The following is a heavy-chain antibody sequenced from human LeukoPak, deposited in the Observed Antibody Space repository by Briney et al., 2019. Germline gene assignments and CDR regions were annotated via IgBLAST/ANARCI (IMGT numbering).Heavy chain of an antibody. V-gene: IGHV4-39*07. CDR3: AKYYCSGGGCYSLADS. Sequence: SETLSLTCTVSGGSISSGSYYWSWIRQPPGKGLEWIGEINHSGSTNYNPSLKSRVTISVDTSKNQFSLKLSSVTAADTAVYYCAKYYCSGGGCYSLADSWGQGNLVTVSS. CDR1: GGSISSGSYY. D-gene: IGHD2-15*01. J-gene: IGHJ4*02. CDR2: INHSGST.